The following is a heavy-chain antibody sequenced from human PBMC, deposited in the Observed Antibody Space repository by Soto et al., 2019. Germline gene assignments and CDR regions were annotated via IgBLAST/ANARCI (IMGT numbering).Heavy chain of an antibody. V-gene: IGHV3-30-3*01. CDR2: ISYDGSNK. CDR3: AREGQSHHTFDPIAFAI. D-gene: IGHD3-9*01. J-gene: IGHJ3*02. Sequence: GGSLRLSCAASGFTFSSYAMHWVRQAPGKGLEWVAVISYDGSNKYYADSVKGRFTISRDNSKNTLYLQMNSLRAEDTAVYYCAREGQSHHTFDPIAFAIWGQGTMVTVSS. CDR1: GFTFSSYA.